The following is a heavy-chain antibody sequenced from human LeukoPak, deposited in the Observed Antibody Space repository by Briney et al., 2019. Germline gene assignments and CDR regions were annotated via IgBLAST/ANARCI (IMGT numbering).Heavy chain of an antibody. V-gene: IGHV3-21*01. CDR3: AKDFIDYYYYMDV. J-gene: IGHJ6*03. D-gene: IGHD3-16*02. CDR1: GFTFSSYS. Sequence: GGSLRLSCAASGFTFSSYSMNWVRQAPGKGLEWVSSISSSSSYIYYADSVKGRFTISRDNSKNTLYLQMNSLRAEDTAVYYCAKDFIDYYYYMDVWGKGTTVTVSS. CDR2: ISSSSSYI.